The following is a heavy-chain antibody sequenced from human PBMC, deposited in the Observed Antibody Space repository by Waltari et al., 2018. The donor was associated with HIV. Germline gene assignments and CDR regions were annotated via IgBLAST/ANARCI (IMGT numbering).Heavy chain of an antibody. CDR3: ARGSGCSGGSCYSIWFDP. CDR2: IIPIFGTA. Sequence: QVQLVQSGAEVKKPGSSVKVSCKASGGTFSSYAISWVRQAPGQGLEWMGGIIPIFGTANYAQKFQGRVTITADESTSTAYMELSSLRSEDTAVYYCARGSGCSGGSCYSIWFDPWGQGTLVTVSS. J-gene: IGHJ5*02. CDR1: GGTFSSYA. V-gene: IGHV1-69*01. D-gene: IGHD2-15*01.